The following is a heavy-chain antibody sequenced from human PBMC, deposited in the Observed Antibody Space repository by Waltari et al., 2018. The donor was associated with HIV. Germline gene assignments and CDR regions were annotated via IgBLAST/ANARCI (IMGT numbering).Heavy chain of an antibody. CDR2: IYSSGST. CDR1: GASISSGNTY. J-gene: IGHJ6*02. CDR3: ARARVRSGYGLYYYYGLDV. V-gene: IGHV4-61*02. D-gene: IGHD5-12*01. Sequence: QVQLQESGPGLVKPSQTLSLTCTVSGASISSGNTYWSWIRQPAGKGLDGIGRIYSSGSTNYNPSLKSRVTISLDTSKNQFSLKLTSVTAADTAVYYCARARVRSGYGLYYYYGLDVWGQGTTVTVSS.